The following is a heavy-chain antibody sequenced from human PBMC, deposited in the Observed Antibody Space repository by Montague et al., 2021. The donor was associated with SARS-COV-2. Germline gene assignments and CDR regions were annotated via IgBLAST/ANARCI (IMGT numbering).Heavy chain of an antibody. CDR3: AVNSNYYYYYGMDV. D-gene: IGHD4-11*01. J-gene: IGHJ6*02. V-gene: IGHV4-59*08. CDR2: IYYSGST. CDR1: GGSISSYY. Sequence: SETLSLTCTVSGGSISSYYWSWIRQPPGKGLEWIGYIYYSGSTNYNPSLKSRVTISLDTSKNQFSLKLSSVTAADTAVYYCAVNSNYYYYYGMDVWGQGTTVTVSS.